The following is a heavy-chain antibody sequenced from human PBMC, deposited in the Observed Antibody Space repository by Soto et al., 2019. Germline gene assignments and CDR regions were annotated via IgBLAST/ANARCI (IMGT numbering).Heavy chain of an antibody. Sequence: SGGSLRLSCAASGFTFSDYYMSWIRQAPGKGLEWVSYISSSSSYTNYADSVKGRFTISRDNAKNSLYLQMNSLRAEDTAVYYCAGALLWDPVDAFDIWGQGTMVTVS. CDR3: AGALLWDPVDAFDI. CDR2: ISSSSSYT. J-gene: IGHJ3*02. V-gene: IGHV3-11*06. D-gene: IGHD3-10*01. CDR1: GFTFSDYY.